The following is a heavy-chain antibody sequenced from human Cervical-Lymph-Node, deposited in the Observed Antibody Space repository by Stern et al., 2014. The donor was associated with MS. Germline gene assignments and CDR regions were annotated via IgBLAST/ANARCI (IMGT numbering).Heavy chain of an antibody. CDR3: ALSSETSDRWYSLGYDL. J-gene: IGHJ5*02. CDR2: IFPVFGTP. CDR1: GGTFSKFP. Sequence: QVQMVQSGAEVTKPGSSVKVSCKASGGTFSKFPSSLGRQAPGQGLEGMGGIFPVFGTPTYAQEFRGRVTITADVSTSTVYMELSSLRSDDTAVYYCALSSETSDRWYSLGYDLWGQGTLVTVSS. D-gene: IGHD6-13*01. V-gene: IGHV1-69*01.